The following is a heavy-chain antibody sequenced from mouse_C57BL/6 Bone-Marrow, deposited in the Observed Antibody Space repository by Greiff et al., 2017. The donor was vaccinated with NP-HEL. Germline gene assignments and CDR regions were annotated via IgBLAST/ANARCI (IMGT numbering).Heavy chain of an antibody. CDR3: ARGLLWLRRRDYYAMDY. D-gene: IGHD2-2*01. Sequence: VKLQQPGAELVKPGASVKLSCKASGYTFTSYWMHWVKQRPGQGLEWIGMIHPNSGSTKYNEKFKSKATLTVDKSSSTAYMQLSSLTSEDSAVYYCARGLLWLRRRDYYAMDYWGQGTSVTVSS. CDR2: IHPNSGST. J-gene: IGHJ4*01. V-gene: IGHV1-64*01. CDR1: GYTFTSYW.